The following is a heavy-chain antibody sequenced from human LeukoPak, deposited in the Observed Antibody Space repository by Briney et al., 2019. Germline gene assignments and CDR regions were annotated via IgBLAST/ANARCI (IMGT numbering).Heavy chain of an antibody. V-gene: IGHV3-21*01. J-gene: IGHJ4*02. CDR1: GFTFSSYS. CDR3: AREGVGVDTAMVKDY. CDR2: ISSSSSYI. Sequence: VGSLILSCAASGFTFSSYSMNWVRQAPGKGLEWVSSISSSSSYIYYADSVKGRFTISRDNAKNSLYLQMNSLRAEDTAVYYCAREGVGVDTAMVKDYWGQGTLVTVSS. D-gene: IGHD5-18*01.